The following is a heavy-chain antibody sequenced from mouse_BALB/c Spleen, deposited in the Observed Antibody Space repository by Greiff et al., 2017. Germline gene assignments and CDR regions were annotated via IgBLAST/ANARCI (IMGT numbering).Heavy chain of an antibody. V-gene: IGHV14-3*02. CDR1: GFNIKDTY. J-gene: IGHJ4*01. Sequence: EVQLQQSGAELVKPGASVKLSCTASGFNIKDTYMHWVKQRPEQGLEWIGRIDPANGNTKYDPKFQGKATITADTSSNTAYLQLSSLTSEDTAVYYCASENYGYDGYAMDYWGQGTSVTVSS. D-gene: IGHD2-2*01. CDR3: ASENYGYDGYAMDY. CDR2: IDPANGNT.